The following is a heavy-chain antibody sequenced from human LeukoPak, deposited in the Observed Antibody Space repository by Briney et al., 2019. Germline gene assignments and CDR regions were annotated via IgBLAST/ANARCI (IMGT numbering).Heavy chain of an antibody. Sequence: SETVSLTCTVSGYSISSDYHWGWIRQPPGKGLEWIGSIYHSGSTYYNPSLKSRVTISVDTSKKQFSLKLSSVTAADTAVYYCASGNYDFWSGYYDGGGPYYFDYWGQGTLVTVSS. D-gene: IGHD3-3*01. CDR3: ASGNYDFWSGYYDGGGPYYFDY. J-gene: IGHJ4*02. CDR1: GYSISSDYH. V-gene: IGHV4-38-2*02. CDR2: IYHSGST.